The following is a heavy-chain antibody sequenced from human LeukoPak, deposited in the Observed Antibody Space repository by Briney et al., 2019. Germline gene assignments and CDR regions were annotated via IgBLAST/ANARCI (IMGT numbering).Heavy chain of an antibody. D-gene: IGHD6-13*01. CDR1: GFTFYSYW. Sequence: GGSLQLSCAASGFTFYSYWMHWVRQAPGKGLVWVACIKGDGSDTNYADSVKGRFTISRDSSNNTLFLQMSNLRADDSGLYYCATDVRSSPLGFWGHGTLVTVSS. CDR2: IKGDGSDT. CDR3: ATDVRSSPLGF. V-gene: IGHV3-74*01. J-gene: IGHJ4*01.